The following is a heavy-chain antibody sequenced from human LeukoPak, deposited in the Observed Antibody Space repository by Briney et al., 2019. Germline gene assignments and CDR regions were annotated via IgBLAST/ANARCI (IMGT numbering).Heavy chain of an antibody. Sequence: GSSVKVSCKASVYTFTSYGISLLRQAPRQELEGMGWISAYNGKENYAQKLQGRVTMTADTSTSTAYMELRSLRSDDTAVYYCARGPPFVVVPAAADYWGQGTLVTVSS. D-gene: IGHD2-2*01. J-gene: IGHJ4*02. V-gene: IGHV1-18*01. CDR3: ARGPPFVVVPAAADY. CDR1: VYTFTSYG. CDR2: ISAYNGKE.